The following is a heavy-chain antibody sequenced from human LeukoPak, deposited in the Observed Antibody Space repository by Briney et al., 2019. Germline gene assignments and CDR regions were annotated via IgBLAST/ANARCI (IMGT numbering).Heavy chain of an antibody. D-gene: IGHD2-2*02. V-gene: IGHV3-23*01. CDR2: ISGSGGST. J-gene: IGHJ4*02. CDR3: AKSVVPAAIRNYFDY. CDR1: GFTFSSYA. Sequence: GGSLRLSCAVSGFTFSSYAMSWVRQVPGKGLEWVSAISGSGGSTYYADSVKGRFTISRDNSKNTLYLQMHSLRAEDTAVYYCAKSVVPAAIRNYFDYWGQGTLVTVSS.